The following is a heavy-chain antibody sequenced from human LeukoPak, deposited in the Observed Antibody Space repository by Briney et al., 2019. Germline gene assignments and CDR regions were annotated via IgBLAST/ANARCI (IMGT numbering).Heavy chain of an antibody. D-gene: IGHD1-26*01. CDR1: GFTFSSYS. V-gene: IGHV3-48*01. Sequence: GGSLGLSCAASGFTFSSYSMNWVRQAPGKGLEWVSYISSSSSTIYYAGSVKGRFTISRDNAKNSLYLQMNSLRAEDTAVYYCARDRGAPVSPYDAFDIWGQGTMVTVSS. J-gene: IGHJ3*02. CDR3: ARDRGAPVSPYDAFDI. CDR2: ISSSSSTI.